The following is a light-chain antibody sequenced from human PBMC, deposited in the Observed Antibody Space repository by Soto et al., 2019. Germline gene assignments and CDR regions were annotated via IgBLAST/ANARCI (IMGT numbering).Light chain of an antibody. CDR2: WAS. V-gene: IGKV4-1*01. J-gene: IGKJ2*01. Sequence: DIVMTQSPDSLAVSLGERATINCKSSQSLFMSSTNKTYLAWFQKKPGQPPRLLIYWASARESGVPARFSGSGSGTDFTLTISSLQAEDVAVYYCLHYYPVPRAFGQGTKVEIK. CDR1: QSLFMSSTNKTY. CDR3: LHYYPVPRA.